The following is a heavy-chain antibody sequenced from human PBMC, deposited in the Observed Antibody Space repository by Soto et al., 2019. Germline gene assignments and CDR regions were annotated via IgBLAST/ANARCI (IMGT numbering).Heavy chain of an antibody. J-gene: IGHJ6*02. Sequence: QVQLVQSGAEVKKPGSSVKVSCKASGGTFSRYAISWVRQAPGQGLEWMGGIIPIFGTANYAQKFQGRVTITADESTSTAYMELSSLRSEDTAVYYCARRASSSSESYYYYGMDVWGQGTTVTVSS. V-gene: IGHV1-69*12. CDR2: IIPIFGTA. CDR3: ARRASSSSESYYYYGMDV. CDR1: GGTFSRYA. D-gene: IGHD6-6*01.